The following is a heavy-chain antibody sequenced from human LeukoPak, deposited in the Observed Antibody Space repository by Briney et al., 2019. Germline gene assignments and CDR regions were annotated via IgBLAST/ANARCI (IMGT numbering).Heavy chain of an antibody. CDR1: GFTFSSYW. J-gene: IGHJ4*02. CDR2: ISADGINA. V-gene: IGHV3-74*01. D-gene: IGHD1-1*01. CDR3: ARTNYYFDN. Sequence: GGSLRLSCAASGFTFSSYWILWVRQAPGKGLVWVSRISADGINAHYADSVKGRFTISRDNAENTLYLQMNSLRAEDTALYYCARTNYYFDNWGQGSLVTVSS.